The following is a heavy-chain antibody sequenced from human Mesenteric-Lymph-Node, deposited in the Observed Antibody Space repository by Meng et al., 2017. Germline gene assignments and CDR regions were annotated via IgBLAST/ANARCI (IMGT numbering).Heavy chain of an antibody. V-gene: IGHV3-74*01. J-gene: IGHJ3*02. CDR3: ARREWFGEFPPYDAFDI. D-gene: IGHD3-10*01. CDR1: GFTFSSSW. CDR2: INSDGRST. Sequence: GESLKISCAASGFTFSSSWMTWVRQGPGKGLVWVSRINSDGRSTSYADSVKGRFTISRDNAKNTLYLQMDSLRAEDTAVYYCARREWFGEFPPYDAFDIWGQGTMVTVSS.